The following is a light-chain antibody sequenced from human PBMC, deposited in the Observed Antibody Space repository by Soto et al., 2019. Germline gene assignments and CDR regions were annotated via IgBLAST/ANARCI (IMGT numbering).Light chain of an antibody. Sequence: EIELTQSPGTLSLSPGESATLSCRASQSVNNNYVAWYQQKPGQAPRLLIYGASSRATGIPDRFSGSGSGTDFTLTISRLEPEDFAVYYCQQYGSSPGFGQGTKVDNK. CDR1: QSVNNNY. J-gene: IGKJ1*01. V-gene: IGKV3-20*01. CDR3: QQYGSSPG. CDR2: GAS.